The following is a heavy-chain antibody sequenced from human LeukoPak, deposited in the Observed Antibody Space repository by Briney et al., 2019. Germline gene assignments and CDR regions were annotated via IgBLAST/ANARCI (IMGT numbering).Heavy chain of an antibody. CDR3: ARMSVWASRYFDL. V-gene: IGHV4-59*01. Sequence: SETLSLTCTVSGGSISSYYWSWIRQPPGKGLEWIGYIYYSGSTNYNPSLKSRVTISVDTSKNQFSLKLSSVTAADTAVYYCARMSVWASRYFDLWGRGTLVTVSS. CDR1: GGSISSYY. J-gene: IGHJ2*01. CDR2: IYYSGST. D-gene: IGHD1-26*01.